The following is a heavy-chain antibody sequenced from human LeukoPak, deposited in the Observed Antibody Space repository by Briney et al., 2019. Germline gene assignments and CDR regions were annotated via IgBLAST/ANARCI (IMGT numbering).Heavy chain of an antibody. CDR1: GFTFSSYA. Sequence: GGPLRLSCAASGFTFSSYAVSWVRQAPGKGLEWVSAISGSGGSTYYADSVKGRFTISRDNSKNTLYLQMNSLRAEDTAVYYCAKDFALLGFDPWGQGTLVTVSS. V-gene: IGHV3-23*01. CDR2: ISGSGGST. CDR3: AKDFALLGFDP. D-gene: IGHD2-15*01. J-gene: IGHJ5*02.